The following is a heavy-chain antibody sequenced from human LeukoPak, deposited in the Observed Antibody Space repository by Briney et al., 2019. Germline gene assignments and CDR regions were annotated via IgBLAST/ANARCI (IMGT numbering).Heavy chain of an antibody. CDR3: AKDLGELIPFDI. V-gene: IGHV3-30*02. Sequence: QPGGSLRLSCAASGFTFSSYGMHWVRQDQGKGLEWVAFIRYDGSNKYYADSVKGRFTISRDNSKNTLYLQMNSLRAEDTAVYYCAKDLGELIPFDIWGQGTMVTVSS. J-gene: IGHJ3*02. CDR1: GFTFSSYG. CDR2: IRYDGSNK. D-gene: IGHD3-10*01.